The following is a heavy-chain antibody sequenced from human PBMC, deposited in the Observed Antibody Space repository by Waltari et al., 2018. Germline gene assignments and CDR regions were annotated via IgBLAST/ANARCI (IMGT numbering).Heavy chain of an antibody. V-gene: IGHV4-34*02. Sequence: QVQLQQWGAGLLQPSETLSLTCAVNGGSFNGYYWGWIRQSPGKGLQWIGEINHAGNRNYNPSLKSRVTMLVDTSRSQFSLKMSSMTAADTALYYCVRLEDCSGPGGNCYGGDPFALDVGGHGTTVTVSS. CDR1: GGSFNGYY. J-gene: IGHJ6*02. CDR3: VRLEDCSGPGGNCYGGDPFALDV. CDR2: INHAGNR. D-gene: IGHD2-15*01.